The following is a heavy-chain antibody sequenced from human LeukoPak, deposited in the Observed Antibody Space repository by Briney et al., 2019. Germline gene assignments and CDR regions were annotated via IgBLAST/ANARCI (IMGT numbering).Heavy chain of an antibody. CDR1: GFTFSSYS. V-gene: IGHV3-48*04. J-gene: IGHJ4*02. CDR3: VRDRTTVTLFDS. CDR2: ISSSSSTI. D-gene: IGHD4-17*01. Sequence: GGSLRLSCAASGFTFSSYSMNWVRQAPGKGLEWVSYISSSSSTIYYADSVKGRFTISRDNAKNTVYLQMNSLRAEDTAVYYCVRDRTTVTLFDSWGQGTLVTVSS.